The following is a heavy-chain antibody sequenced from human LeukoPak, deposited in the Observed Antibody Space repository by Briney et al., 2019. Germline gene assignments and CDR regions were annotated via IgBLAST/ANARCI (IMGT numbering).Heavy chain of an antibody. J-gene: IGHJ3*02. Sequence: GGSLRLSCAASGFTFSSYAMSWVRQAPGKGLEWVSAISGSGGSTYYADSVKGRFTISRDNSKNTLYLQMNSLRAEDTAVYYCAKDLILWCGELLDAFDIWGQGTMVTVSS. V-gene: IGHV3-23*01. CDR1: GFTFSSYA. CDR3: AKDLILWCGELLDAFDI. CDR2: ISGSGGST. D-gene: IGHD3-10*01.